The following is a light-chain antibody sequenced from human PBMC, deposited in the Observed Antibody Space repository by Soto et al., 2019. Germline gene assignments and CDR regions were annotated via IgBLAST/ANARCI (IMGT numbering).Light chain of an antibody. CDR1: SGHSSYI. CDR2: LEGSGSY. CDR3: ESWDFNNRV. Sequence: QLVLTQSSSASASLGSSVKLTCTLSSGHSSYIIAWHQQQPGKAPRYLMKLEGSGSYNKGSGVPDRFSGSSSWADRYLTISNLQFEDEADYYCESWDFNNRVFGGGTKLTVL. J-gene: IGLJ3*02. V-gene: IGLV4-60*02.